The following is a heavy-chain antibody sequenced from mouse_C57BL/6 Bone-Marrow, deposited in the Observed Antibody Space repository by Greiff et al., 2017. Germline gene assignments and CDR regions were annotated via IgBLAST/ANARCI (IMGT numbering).Heavy chain of an antibody. CDR3: AMPTVVATDY. V-gene: IGHV14-2*01. CDR2: IDPEDGET. J-gene: IGHJ2*01. D-gene: IGHD1-1*01. Sequence: EVQLVESGAELVKPGASVKLSCTASGFNIKDYYMHWVKQRTEQGLEWIGRIDPEDGETKYAPKFQGQATITADPSSNTAYLQLSSLTSEDYAVDCGAMPTVVATDYWGQGTTLTVSS. CDR1: GFNIKDYY.